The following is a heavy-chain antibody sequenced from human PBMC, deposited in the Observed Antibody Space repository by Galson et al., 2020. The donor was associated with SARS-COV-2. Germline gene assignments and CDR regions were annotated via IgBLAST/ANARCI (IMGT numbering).Heavy chain of an antibody. Sequence: SETLSLTCAVSGFSVRRGHFWGWIRQPPGKGLEWIGNFYQDGTSYYNPSLKSRVSISIDTSTNPFPLRLKSVTAADTAVYYCARHAAACSRGVCTNHYFASMDVWGQGTTVIVSS. CDR1: GFSVRRGHF. CDR2: FYQDGTS. J-gene: IGHJ6*02. CDR3: ARHAAACSRGVCTNHYFASMDV. V-gene: IGHV4-38-2*01. D-gene: IGHD2-8*02.